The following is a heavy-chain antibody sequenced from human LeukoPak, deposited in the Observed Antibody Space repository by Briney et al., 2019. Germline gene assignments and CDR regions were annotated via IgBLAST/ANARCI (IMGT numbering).Heavy chain of an antibody. CDR3: ARVRFLEWAYFDY. CDR2: IYTSGST. CDR1: GGSISSGSYY. Sequence: SQTLSLTCTVSGGSISSGSYYWSWIRQPAGKGLEWIGRIYTSGSTNYNPSLKSIVTISVDTSKNQFSLKLSSVTAADTAVYYCARVRFLEWAYFDYWGQGTLVTVSS. D-gene: IGHD3-3*01. J-gene: IGHJ4*02. V-gene: IGHV4-61*02.